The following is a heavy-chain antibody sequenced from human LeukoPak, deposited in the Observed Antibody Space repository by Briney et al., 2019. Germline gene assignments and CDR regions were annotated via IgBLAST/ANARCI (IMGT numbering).Heavy chain of an antibody. CDR2: IWYDGSNK. D-gene: IGHD2/OR15-2a*01. CDR3: ARDQRRARLSIPANRAPFDY. Sequence: QPGGSLRLSCAASGFTFSSYGMHWVRQAPGKGLEWVAVIWYDGSNKYYADSVKGRFTISRDNSKNTLYLQMNSLRAEDTAVYYCARDQRRARLSIPANRAPFDYWGQGTLVTVSS. V-gene: IGHV3-33*01. J-gene: IGHJ4*02. CDR1: GFTFSSYG.